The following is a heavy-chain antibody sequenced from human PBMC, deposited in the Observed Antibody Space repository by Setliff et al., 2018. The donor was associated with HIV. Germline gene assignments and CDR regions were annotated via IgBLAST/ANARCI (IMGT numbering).Heavy chain of an antibody. D-gene: IGHD3-9*01. Sequence: LGESLKISCKGSGYMFASYWINWVRQVPGKGLEWMGIIYPGDSDAKYNPSFQGQVTISADKSISTAYLQWSSLKASDTAMYYCARQTSRYITLSPPDYWGQGTLVTVSS. CDR2: IYPGDSDA. V-gene: IGHV5-51*01. CDR1: GYMFASYW. J-gene: IGHJ4*02. CDR3: ARQTSRYITLSPPDY.